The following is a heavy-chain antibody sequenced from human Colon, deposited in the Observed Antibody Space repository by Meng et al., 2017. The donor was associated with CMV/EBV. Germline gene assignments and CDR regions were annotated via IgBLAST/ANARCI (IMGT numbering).Heavy chain of an antibody. Sequence: GPLRLSCNVSGYSISSGYFWGWIRQPPGKGLEWVAIGYHSGFTSYNPSLESRVTMSADTSKNHFSLKLTSVTPADTALYYCARDVVYPYYFDSWGQGIPVTVSS. V-gene: IGHV4-38-2*02. J-gene: IGHJ4*02. CDR2: GYHSGFT. D-gene: IGHD1-14*01. CDR1: GYSISSGYF. CDR3: ARDVVYPYYFDS.